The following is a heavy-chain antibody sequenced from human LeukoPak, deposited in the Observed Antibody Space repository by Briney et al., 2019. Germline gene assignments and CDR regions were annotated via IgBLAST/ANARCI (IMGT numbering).Heavy chain of an antibody. CDR2: IIPILGIA. CDR1: GGTFSSYT. CDR3: ARDRFVDYDFWSGYYPPAKIDY. V-gene: IGHV1-69*04. Sequence: GASVKVSCKASGGTFSSYTISWVRQAPGQGLEWMGRIIPILGIANYAQKFQGRVTITADKSTSTAYMELSSLRSEDTAVYYCARDRFVDYDFWSGYYPPAKIDYWGQGTLVTVSS. D-gene: IGHD3-3*01. J-gene: IGHJ4*02.